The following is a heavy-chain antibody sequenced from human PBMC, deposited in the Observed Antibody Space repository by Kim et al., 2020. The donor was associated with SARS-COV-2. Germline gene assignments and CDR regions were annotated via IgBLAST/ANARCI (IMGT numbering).Heavy chain of an antibody. CDR3: ARHGFRLDYYDSSGYYYRPGRVDGMDV. V-gene: IGHV5-51*01. CDR2: IYPGDSDT. J-gene: IGHJ6*02. CDR1: GYSFTSYW. Sequence: GESLKISCKGSGYSFTSYWIGWVRQMPGKGLEWMGIIYPGDSDTRYSPSFQGQVTISADKSISTAYLQWSSLKASDTAMYYCARHGFRLDYYDSSGYYYRPGRVDGMDVWGQGTTVTVSS. D-gene: IGHD3-22*01.